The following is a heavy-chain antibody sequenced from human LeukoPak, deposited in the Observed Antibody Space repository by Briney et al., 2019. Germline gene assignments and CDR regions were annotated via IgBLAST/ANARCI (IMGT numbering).Heavy chain of an antibody. V-gene: IGHV3-30*02. CDR3: GKDPKGDYLL. CDR1: GFKFSRYG. D-gene: IGHD4-17*01. Sequence: GGSLRLSCAASGFKFSRYGMHWVRQAPGKGLEWVTFIQSDGNDKYYADSVKGRFTISRDNPENTLYLQMNSLRTDDTAVYYCGKDPKGDYLLWGRGTLVTVSS. CDR2: IQSDGNDK. J-gene: IGHJ2*01.